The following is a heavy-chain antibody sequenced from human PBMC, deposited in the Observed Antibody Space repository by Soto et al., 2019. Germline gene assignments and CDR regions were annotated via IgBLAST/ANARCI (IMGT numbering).Heavy chain of an antibody. V-gene: IGHV1-18*04. CDR2: ISAYNGNT. J-gene: IGHJ4*02. Sequence: QVQLVQSRAEVKKPGASVKVSCKASGYTFTSYGISWVRQAPGQGLEWMGWISAYNGNTNYAQKLQGRVTMTTDTSTSTAYMELRSLRSDDTAVYYCARTYCSGGSCYPVDYWGQGTLVTVSS. CDR3: ARTYCSGGSCYPVDY. CDR1: GYTFTSYG. D-gene: IGHD2-15*01.